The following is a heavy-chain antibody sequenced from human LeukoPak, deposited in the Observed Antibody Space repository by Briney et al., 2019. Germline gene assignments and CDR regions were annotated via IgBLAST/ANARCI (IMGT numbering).Heavy chain of an antibody. J-gene: IGHJ4*02. CDR3: ARDKGTGRVRGVITD. CDR2: IYYSGST. V-gene: IGHV4-31*03. D-gene: IGHD3-10*01. CDR1: GGSISSGGYY. Sequence: KSSETLSLTCTVSGGSISSGGYYWSWIRQHPGKGLEWIGYIYYSGSTYYNPSLKGRVTISVDTSKNQFSLKLSSVTAADTAVYYCARDKGTGRVRGVITDWGQGTLVTVSS.